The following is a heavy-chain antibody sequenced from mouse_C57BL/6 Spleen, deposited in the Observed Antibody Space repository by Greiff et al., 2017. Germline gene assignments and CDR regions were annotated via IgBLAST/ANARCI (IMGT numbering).Heavy chain of an antibody. CDR2: IDPSDSYT. CDR3: ARGAMVTTREVFDY. V-gene: IGHV1-69*01. D-gene: IGHD2-2*01. J-gene: IGHJ2*01. CDR1: GYTFTSYW. Sequence: VKLQQPGAELVMPGASVKLSCKASGYTFTSYWMHWVKQRPGQGLEWIGEIDPSDSYTNYNQKFKGKSTLTVDKSSSTAYMQLSSLTSEDSAVYYCARGAMVTTREVFDYWGQGTTLTVSS.